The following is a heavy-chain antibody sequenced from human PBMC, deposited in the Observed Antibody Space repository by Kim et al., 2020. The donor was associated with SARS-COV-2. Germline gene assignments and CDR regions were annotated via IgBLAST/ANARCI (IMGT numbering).Heavy chain of an antibody. Sequence: YADSVKGRFTISRDNSKNTLYLQMNSLRAEDTAVYYCATDYYGSGSYYDYWGQGTLVTVSS. D-gene: IGHD3-10*01. V-gene: IGHV3-23*01. J-gene: IGHJ4*02. CDR3: ATDYYGSGSYYDY.